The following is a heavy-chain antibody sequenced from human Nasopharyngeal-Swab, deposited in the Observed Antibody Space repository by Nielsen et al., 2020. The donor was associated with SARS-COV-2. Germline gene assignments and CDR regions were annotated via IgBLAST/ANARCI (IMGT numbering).Heavy chain of an antibody. V-gene: IGHV4-38-2*02. Sequence: SETLSLTCTVSGYSISSGYYWGWIRQPPGKGLEWIGSIYHSGSTYYNPSLKSRVTISVDTSKNQFSLKLNSVTAADTAVYYCAREMASFDNWGQGTLVTVSS. J-gene: IGHJ4*02. CDR3: AREMASFDN. CDR2: IYHSGST. CDR1: GYSISSGYY. D-gene: IGHD5-24*01.